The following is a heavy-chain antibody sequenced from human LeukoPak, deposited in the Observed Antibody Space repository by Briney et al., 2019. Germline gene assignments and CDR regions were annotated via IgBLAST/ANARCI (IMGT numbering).Heavy chain of an antibody. CDR2: INPNSGGT. V-gene: IGHV1-2*02. J-gene: IGHJ3*02. Sequence: ASVKVSCKASGYTFTGYFRHWVRQAPGQGLEWMGWINPNSGGTNYAQKFQGRVTMTRDTSISTAYMELRRLRYDDTAVYYCATAVIVAVFGDAFDIWGQGTLVTVSS. CDR3: ATAVIVAVFGDAFDI. D-gene: IGHD6-13*01. CDR1: GYTFTGYF.